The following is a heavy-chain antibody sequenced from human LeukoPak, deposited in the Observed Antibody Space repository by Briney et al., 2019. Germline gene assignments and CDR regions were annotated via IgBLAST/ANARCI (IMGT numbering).Heavy chain of an antibody. CDR3: ARRYSSSSLWAY. J-gene: IGHJ4*02. CDR1: GGSFSGYY. CDR2: INHSGST. V-gene: IGHV4-34*01. Sequence: SETLSLTCAVYGGSFSGYYWGWIRQPPGKGLEWIGEINHSGSTNYNPSLKSRVTISVDTSKNQFSLKLSSVTAADTAVYYCARRYSSSSLWAYWGQGTLVTVSS. D-gene: IGHD6-6*01.